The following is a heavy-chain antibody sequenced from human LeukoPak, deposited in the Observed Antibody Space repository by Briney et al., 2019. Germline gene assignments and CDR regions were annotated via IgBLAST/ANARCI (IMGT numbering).Heavy chain of an antibody. CDR3: AILQRDIVVVPASDY. CDR2: INHSGST. J-gene: IGHJ4*02. V-gene: IGHV4-34*01. D-gene: IGHD2-2*01. Sequence: SETLSLTCAVYGGSFSGYYWSWIRQPPGKGLEWIGEINHSGSTNYNPSLKSRVTISVDTSKNQFSLKLSSVTAADAPVYYCAILQRDIVVVPASDYWGQGTLVTVSS. CDR1: GGSFSGYY.